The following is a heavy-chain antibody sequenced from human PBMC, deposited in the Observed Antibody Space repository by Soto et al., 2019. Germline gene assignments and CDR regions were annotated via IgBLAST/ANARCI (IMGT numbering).Heavy chain of an antibody. V-gene: IGHV3-23*01. D-gene: IGHD3-10*01. CDR2: XXGSGGST. Sequence: EVQLLESGGGLVQPGGSLRLSCAASGFTFSSYAMSWVRQAPGKGLXXXXXXXGSGGSTYYADSVKGRFTISRDNSKNTLYLQMNSLRAEDTAVYYCAKVRGMVRGSDYYYYGMDVWGQGTTVTVSS. CDR3: AKVRGMVRGSDYYYYGMDV. CDR1: GFTFSSYA. J-gene: IGHJ6*02.